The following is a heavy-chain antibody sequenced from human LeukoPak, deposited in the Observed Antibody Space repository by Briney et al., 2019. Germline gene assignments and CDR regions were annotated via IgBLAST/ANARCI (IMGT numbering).Heavy chain of an antibody. J-gene: IGHJ5*02. Sequence: GESLKISCKGSGYSFTSYWIGWVRQMPGKGLEWMGIIYPRDSNTIYSPSLQGQVTISVDTSINTAYLQWISLKASDTAMYYCARHPIAAGGAYNWFDPWGQGTLVTVSS. CDR1: GYSFTSYW. D-gene: IGHD6-13*01. CDR2: IYPRDSNT. CDR3: ARHPIAAGGAYNWFDP. V-gene: IGHV5-51*01.